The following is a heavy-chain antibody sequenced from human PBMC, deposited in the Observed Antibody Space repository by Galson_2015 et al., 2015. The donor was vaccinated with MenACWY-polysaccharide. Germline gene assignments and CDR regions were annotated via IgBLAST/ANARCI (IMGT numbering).Heavy chain of an antibody. CDR3: AIRSRTVSFWALDY. D-gene: IGHD2/OR15-2a*01. V-gene: IGHV3-48*03. CDR2: ISSGSSPTAT. J-gene: IGHJ4*02. Sequence: SLRLSCAASGFRFSDSEMHWVRQVPGKGLEWLSHISSGSSPTATYYADSVKGRFSISRDNAKNSLFLQMSRPRAEDTAVYYCAIRSRTVSFWALDYWGQGTLVTFSS. CDR1: GFRFSDSE.